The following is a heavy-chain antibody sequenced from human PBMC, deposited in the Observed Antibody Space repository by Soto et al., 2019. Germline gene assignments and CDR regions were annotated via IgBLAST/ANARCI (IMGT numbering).Heavy chain of an antibody. CDR2: IIPILGSA. J-gene: IGHJ4*02. CDR1: GGTFSTYT. Sequence: QVQLVQSGAEVKKPGSSVKVSCKASGGTFSTYTISWVRQAPGQGLEWMGRIIPILGSAKYAQKFQGSVTITADKSPTTASMELSILRSEDTAVYYCASESPGTTIANYWGQGTLVTVSS. V-gene: IGHV1-69*08. CDR3: ASESPGTTIANY. D-gene: IGHD1-7*01.